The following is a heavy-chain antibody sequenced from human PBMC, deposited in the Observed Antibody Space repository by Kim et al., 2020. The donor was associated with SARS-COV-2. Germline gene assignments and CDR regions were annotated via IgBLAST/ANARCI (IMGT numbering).Heavy chain of an antibody. CDR3: ATAFGSGWYIDY. D-gene: IGHD6-19*01. CDR2: FDPEYGET. Sequence: ASVKVSCKVSGYTLTELSMHWVRQAPGKGLEWMGGFDPEYGETIYAQKFQGRVTMTEDTSTDTAYMELSSLRSEDTAVYYCATAFGSGWYIDYWGQGTLVTVSS. CDR1: GYTLTELS. V-gene: IGHV1-24*01. J-gene: IGHJ4*02.